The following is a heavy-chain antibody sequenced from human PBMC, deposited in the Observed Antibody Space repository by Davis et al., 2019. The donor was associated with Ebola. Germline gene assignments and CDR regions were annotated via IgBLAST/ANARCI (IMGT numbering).Heavy chain of an antibody. V-gene: IGHV4-39*01. CDR2: IYYSGST. CDR1: GGSISSSSYY. CDR3: ARHSFYSGSGSYAFDT. J-gene: IGHJ3*02. Sequence: SETLSLTCTVSGGSISSSSYYWGWIRQPPGKGLEWIGSIYYSGSTYYNPSLKSRVTISVDTSKNQFSLKLSSVTAADTAVYYCARHSFYSGSGSYAFDTWGQGTMVTVSS. D-gene: IGHD3-10*01.